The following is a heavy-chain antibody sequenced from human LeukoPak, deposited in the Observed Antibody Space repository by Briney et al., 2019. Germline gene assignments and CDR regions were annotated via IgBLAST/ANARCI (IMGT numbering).Heavy chain of an antibody. CDR1: GFRFPDYS. CDR2: IYSGGST. V-gene: IGHV3-66*02. Sequence: GGSLRLSCAASGFRFPDYSMSWVRQAPGKGLEWVSVIYSGGSTYYADSVKGRFTISRDNSKNTLYLQMNSLRAEDTAVYYCPRDHRNYFDYWGQGTLVTVSS. J-gene: IGHJ4*02. D-gene: IGHD3-16*02. CDR3: PRDHRNYFDY.